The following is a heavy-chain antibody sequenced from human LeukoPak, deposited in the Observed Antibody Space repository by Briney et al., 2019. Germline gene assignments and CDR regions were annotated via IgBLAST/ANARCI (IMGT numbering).Heavy chain of an antibody. CDR3: ARQTLYRGYSYAHFDY. J-gene: IGHJ4*02. CDR2: IYYSGST. Sequence: SETLSLTCTVSGGSISTSSYYWGWVRQPPGKGLEWIGYIYYSGSTNYNPSLKSRVTISVDTSKNQFSLKLSSVTAADTAVYYCARQTLYRGYSYAHFDYWGQGTLVTVSS. CDR1: GGSISTSSYY. D-gene: IGHD5-18*01. V-gene: IGHV4-61*05.